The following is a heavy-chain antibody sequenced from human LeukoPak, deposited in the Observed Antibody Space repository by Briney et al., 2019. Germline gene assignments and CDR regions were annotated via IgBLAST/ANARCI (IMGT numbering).Heavy chain of an antibody. CDR3: ARVWFGSNFYY. J-gene: IGHJ4*02. D-gene: IGHD3-10*01. V-gene: IGHV3-9*01. CDR2: ISWNSGSI. Sequence: PGRSLRLSCAASGFTFDDYAMHWVRHAPGKGLEWVSGISWNSGSIGYADSVKGRFTISRDNAKNSLYLQMNSLRAEDTALYYCARVWFGSNFYYWGQGTLVTVSS. CDR1: GFTFDDYA.